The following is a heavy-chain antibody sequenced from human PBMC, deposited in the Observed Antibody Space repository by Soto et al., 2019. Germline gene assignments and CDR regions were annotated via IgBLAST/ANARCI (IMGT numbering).Heavy chain of an antibody. J-gene: IGHJ4*02. CDR3: ALRVLRAVFGLVTTTVIYFVF. D-gene: IGHD3-3*01. CDR2: IYWDDAK. Sequence: QITLNESGPTVVKPTEPLTLTCTFSGLSLTPRGVGVGWVRQSPGKAPEWLACIYWDDAKRYSTSLKSRPTITRDTSKILVVLTRANVDPAETASYYCALRVLRAVFGLVTTTVIYFVFWGQGTPVVVSS. V-gene: IGHV2-5*02. CDR1: GLSLTPRGVG.